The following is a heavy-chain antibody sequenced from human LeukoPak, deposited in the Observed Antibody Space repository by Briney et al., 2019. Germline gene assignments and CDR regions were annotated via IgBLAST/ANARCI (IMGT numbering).Heavy chain of an antibody. J-gene: IGHJ4*02. D-gene: IGHD6-25*01. CDR3: ARERPGSASAFDY. CDR1: GFTFSTYW. V-gene: IGHV3-7*01. Sequence: GGSLRLSCAASGFTFSTYWMGWVRQAPGKGLQWVANIKHDGSEKNYVDSVKGRFTISKDNAKNSLSLQMSSLRVEDTAIYYCARERPGSASAFDYWGQGTLVTVSS. CDR2: IKHDGSEK.